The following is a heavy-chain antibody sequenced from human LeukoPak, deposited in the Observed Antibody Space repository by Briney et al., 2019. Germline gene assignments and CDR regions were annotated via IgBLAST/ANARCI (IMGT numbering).Heavy chain of an antibody. Sequence: SETLSLTCAVHGGSFNGYFWSWIRQSPGKGLDWIGEVSHIGSANYNPSLKSRATISIDTSKNQFSLKLSSVTAADTAVYYCGRGPYSDWPLLSYWGQGTLVTVSS. D-gene: IGHD4-11*01. V-gene: IGHV4-34*01. CDR1: GGSFNGYF. CDR2: VSHIGSA. J-gene: IGHJ4*02. CDR3: GRGPYSDWPLLSY.